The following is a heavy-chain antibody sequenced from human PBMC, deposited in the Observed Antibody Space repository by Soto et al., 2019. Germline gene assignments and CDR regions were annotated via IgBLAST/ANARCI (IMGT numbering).Heavy chain of an antibody. J-gene: IGHJ5*02. CDR2: IGSSSRTM. Sequence: GSLRHSWAASGCTFRSYSMHWVRQAPGKGLGWGAYIGSSSRTMYYADSVKGGFTISRESAKRSLYLHMNSLREGDTAGYDVAREGYERLLTWFDPWRQGT. CDR3: AREGYERLLTWFDP. V-gene: IGHV3-48*02. CDR1: GCTFRSYS. D-gene: IGHD2-2*01.